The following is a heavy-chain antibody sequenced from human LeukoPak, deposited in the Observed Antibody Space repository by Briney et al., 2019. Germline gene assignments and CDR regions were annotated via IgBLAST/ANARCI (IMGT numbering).Heavy chain of an antibody. CDR2: ISWNSGSI. J-gene: IGHJ4*02. D-gene: IGHD3-22*01. CDR1: GFTFDDYA. Sequence: PGGSLRLSCAASGFTFDDYAMHWVRQAPGKGLEWVSGISWNSGSIGYADSVKGRFTISRDNAKNSLYLQMNSLRAEDMALYYCAKGDYDSSGYFDYWGQGTLVTVSS. CDR3: AKGDYDSSGYFDY. V-gene: IGHV3-9*03.